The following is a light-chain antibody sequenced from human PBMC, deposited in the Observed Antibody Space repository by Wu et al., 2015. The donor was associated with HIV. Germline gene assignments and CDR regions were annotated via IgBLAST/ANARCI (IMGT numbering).Light chain of an antibody. Sequence: VLTQSPATLSLSPGERATLSCRASQSVSSYLAWYQLKPGQAPRLLIYDASNRATGIPARFSGSGSGTDFTLTISSLAPEDFAVYYCQQRSNWPRTFGQGTKLEIK. V-gene: IGKV3-11*01. CDR3: QQRSNWPRT. CDR2: DAS. J-gene: IGKJ2*01. CDR1: QSVSSY.